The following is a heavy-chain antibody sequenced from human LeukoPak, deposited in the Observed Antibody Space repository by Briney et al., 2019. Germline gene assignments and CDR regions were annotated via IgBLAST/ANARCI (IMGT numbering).Heavy chain of an antibody. V-gene: IGHV3-64D*06. CDR3: VRVPDYDVFA. Sequence: GASLRLSCSASGFTFSSYSMHWVRQAPGKGLEYVAVISSNGGSTYYADSVKGRFTISRDNSKNTLYLQMSGLRPEDTAIYYCVRVPDYDVFAWGQGTLVTVSS. CDR2: ISSNGGST. D-gene: IGHD3-3*01. J-gene: IGHJ5*02. CDR1: GFTFSSYS.